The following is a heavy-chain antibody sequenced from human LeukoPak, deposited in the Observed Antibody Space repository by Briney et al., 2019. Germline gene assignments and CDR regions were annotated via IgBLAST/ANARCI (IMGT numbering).Heavy chain of an antibody. J-gene: IGHJ4*02. D-gene: IGHD7-27*01. CDR2: ISYDGNNK. CDR3: ARGGNWGYFDY. V-gene: IGHV3-30*04. CDR1: GFSFNMFP. Sequence: GGSLRLSCAASGFSFNMFPMHWVRQAPGKGLECVAVISYDGNNKYYADSVNGRFTIPRDNSKNTLFLQMNSLRTEDTAIYHCARGGNWGYFDYWGQGTLVTVSS.